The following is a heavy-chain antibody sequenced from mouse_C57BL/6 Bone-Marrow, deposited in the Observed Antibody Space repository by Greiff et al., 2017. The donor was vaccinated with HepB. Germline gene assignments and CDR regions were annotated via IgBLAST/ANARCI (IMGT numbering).Heavy chain of an antibody. CDR1: GFTFSDYY. V-gene: IGHV5-12*01. Sequence: DVKLVESGGGLVQPGGSLKLSCAASGFTFSDYYMYWVRQTPEKRLEWVAYISNGGGSTYYPDTVKGRFTISRDNAKNTLYLQMSRLKSEDTAMYYCARHGLSWFAYWGQGTLVTVSA. CDR2: ISNGGGST. CDR3: ARHGLSWFAY. D-gene: IGHD3-1*01. J-gene: IGHJ3*01.